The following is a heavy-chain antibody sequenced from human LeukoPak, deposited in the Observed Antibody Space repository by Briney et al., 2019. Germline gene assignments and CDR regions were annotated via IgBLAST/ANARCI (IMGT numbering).Heavy chain of an antibody. CDR2: IYTSGST. Sequence: PSETLSLTCTVSGGSISNYYWSWIRQPAGKGLEWIGRIYTSGSTNYNPSLKSRVTMSVDTSKNQFSLKLSSVTAADTAVYYCARGRYYYDSSGYEELDYWGQGTLVTVSS. V-gene: IGHV4-4*07. CDR3: ARGRYYYDSSGYEELDY. J-gene: IGHJ4*02. D-gene: IGHD3-22*01. CDR1: GGSISNYY.